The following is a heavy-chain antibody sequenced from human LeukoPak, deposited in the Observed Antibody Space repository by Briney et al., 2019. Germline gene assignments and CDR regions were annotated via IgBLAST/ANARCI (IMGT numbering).Heavy chain of an antibody. D-gene: IGHD6-19*01. CDR2: IYYSGST. CDR1: GGSISSSSYY. Sequence: SETLSLTCTVSGGSISSSSYYWGWIRQPPGKGLEWIGSIYYSGSTYYNPSLKSRVTISVDTSKNQFSLKLSSVTAADTAVYYCARQEIAVAGRGAFDIWGQGTMATVSS. J-gene: IGHJ3*02. CDR3: ARQEIAVAGRGAFDI. V-gene: IGHV4-39*01.